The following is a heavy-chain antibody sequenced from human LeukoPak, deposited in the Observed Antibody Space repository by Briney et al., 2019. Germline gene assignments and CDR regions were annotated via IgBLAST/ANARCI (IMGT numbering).Heavy chain of an antibody. Sequence: ASVKVPCKASGYTFTNNYLHWVRQAPGQGLEWMGMIYPRDGSTSYAQNFQGRVTVTRDTSTTTVHMELRGLRSEDTAVYYCARDQEGFDYWGQGTVVTVSS. CDR1: GYTFTNNY. CDR3: ARDQEGFDY. J-gene: IGHJ4*02. CDR2: IYPRDGST. V-gene: IGHV1-46*01.